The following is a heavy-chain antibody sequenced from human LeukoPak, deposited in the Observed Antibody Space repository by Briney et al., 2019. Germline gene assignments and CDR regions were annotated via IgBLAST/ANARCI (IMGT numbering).Heavy chain of an antibody. D-gene: IGHD4-23*01. J-gene: IGHJ4*02. Sequence: EASVKVSCKASGYTLTSYYMHWGRQAPGQGLEWMGIINPSGGSTSYAQKFQGRVTMTRDTSTSTVYMELSSLRSEDTAVYYCARGAPYGGNWVYFDYWGQGTLVTVSS. CDR3: ARGAPYGGNWVYFDY. V-gene: IGHV1-46*01. CDR1: GYTLTSYY. CDR2: INPSGGST.